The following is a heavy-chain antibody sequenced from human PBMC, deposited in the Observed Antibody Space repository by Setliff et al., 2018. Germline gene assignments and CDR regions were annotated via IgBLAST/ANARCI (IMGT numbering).Heavy chain of an antibody. V-gene: IGHV1-58*01. CDR3: AADASDYYDSSGYYYDY. Sequence: GASVKVSCKASGFTFTSSAVQWVRPARGQRLEWIGWIVVGSGNTNYAQKFQERVTITRDMSTSTAYMELSSLRSEDTAVYYCAADASDYYDSSGYYYDYWGQGTLVTVSS. CDR1: GFTFTSSA. CDR2: IVVGSGNT. J-gene: IGHJ4*02. D-gene: IGHD3-22*01.